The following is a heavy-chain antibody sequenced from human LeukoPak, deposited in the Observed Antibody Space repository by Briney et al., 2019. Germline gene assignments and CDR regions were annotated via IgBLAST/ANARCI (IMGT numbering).Heavy chain of an antibody. D-gene: IGHD3-22*01. J-gene: IGHJ1*01. CDR3: AKVPKPMYYYDSSGYYYQGSSTAEHFQH. Sequence: SETLSLTCAVYGGSFSGYYWSWIRQPPGKGLEWIGEINHSGSTNYNPSLKSRVTISVDTSKNQFSLKLSSVTAADTAVYYCAKVPKPMYYYDSSGYYYQGSSTAEHFQHWGQGTLVTVSS. V-gene: IGHV4-34*01. CDR1: GGSFSGYY. CDR2: INHSGST.